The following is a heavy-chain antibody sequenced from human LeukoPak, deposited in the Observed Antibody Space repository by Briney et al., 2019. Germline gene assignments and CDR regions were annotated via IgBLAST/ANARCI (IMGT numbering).Heavy chain of an antibody. Sequence: GGTLRLSCTASGFTFSDYWMHWVRQAPWKGLVWVSRINSDGTSISYADSVKGRFTISRDNAKNTLYLQMNSLRAEDTAVYYCARDRWDFDYWGQGTLVTVYS. V-gene: IGHV3-74*01. CDR3: ARDRWDFDY. J-gene: IGHJ4*02. D-gene: IGHD1-26*01. CDR2: INSDGTSI. CDR1: GFTFSDYW.